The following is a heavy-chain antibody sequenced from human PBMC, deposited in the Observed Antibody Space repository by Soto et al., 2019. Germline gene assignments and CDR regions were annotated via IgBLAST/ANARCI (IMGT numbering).Heavy chain of an antibody. V-gene: IGHV3-53*02. CDR2: IYSGGST. Sequence: EVQLVETGGGLIQPGGSLRLSCAASGFAVSTNYMSWVRQAPGKGLEWVSVIYSGGSTYYADSVKGRFTISRYNSKNMVHLQMNSLRAEDTAVYYCAKFDFYDSSGYFNYWGQGTLVTVSS. CDR3: AKFDFYDSSGYFNY. J-gene: IGHJ4*02. CDR1: GFAVSTNY. D-gene: IGHD3-22*01.